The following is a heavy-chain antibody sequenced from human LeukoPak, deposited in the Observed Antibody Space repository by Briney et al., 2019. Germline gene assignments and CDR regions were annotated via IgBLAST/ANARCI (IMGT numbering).Heavy chain of an antibody. CDR3: ARDLGYYGSGSYYRPFLY. D-gene: IGHD3-10*01. Sequence: ASVKVSCKASGYTFTSYYMHWVRQAPGQGLEWMGTINPSSGSRSYAQKFQGRVTITRDTSASTAYMELSSLRSEDTAVYYCARDLGYYGSGSYYRPFLYWGQGTLVTVSS. V-gene: IGHV1-46*01. CDR1: GYTFTSYY. J-gene: IGHJ4*02. CDR2: INPSSGSR.